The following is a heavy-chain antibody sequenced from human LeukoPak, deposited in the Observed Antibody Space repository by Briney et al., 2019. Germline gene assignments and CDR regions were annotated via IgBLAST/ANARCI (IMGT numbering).Heavy chain of an antibody. J-gene: IGHJ5*02. D-gene: IGHD2-21*01. V-gene: IGHV1-18*04. CDR1: GYTFSDYA. Sequence: GASVKVSCKASGYTFSDYAISWVRQAPGQGPEWMGWISGYNGNTKYAQNFQGRATITTDTSTSTAFLELRSLKPDDAAIYYCVRDSRYYGGSVNWFDPWGQGTLVTVSS. CDR3: VRDSRYYGGSVNWFDP. CDR2: ISGYNGNT.